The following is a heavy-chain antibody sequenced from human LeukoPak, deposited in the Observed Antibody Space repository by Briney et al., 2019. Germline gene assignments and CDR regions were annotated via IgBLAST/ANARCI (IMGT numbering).Heavy chain of an antibody. D-gene: IGHD6-13*01. CDR3: ARQIMVYSSSWSRNWFDP. J-gene: IGHJ5*02. CDR2: IYHNGST. V-gene: IGHV4-38-2*02. CDR1: GYSISSGYY. Sequence: SETLSLTCTVSGYSISSGYYWGWIRQPPGKGLEWIGSIYHNGSTYYNPSLKSRVTISVDTSKNQFSLKLSSVTAADTAVYYCARQIMVYSSSWSRNWFDPWGQGTLVTVSS.